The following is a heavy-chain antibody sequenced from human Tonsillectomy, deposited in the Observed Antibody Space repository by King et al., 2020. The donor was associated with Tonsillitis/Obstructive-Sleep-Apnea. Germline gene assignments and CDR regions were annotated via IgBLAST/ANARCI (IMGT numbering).Heavy chain of an antibody. Sequence: QLVQSGAEVKKPGASVKVSCKASGYTFTTYGISWVRQAPGQRLEWMGWISAYNFKTNYAQKFQDRFTMTIDTSTSTAYMELRSLRSDDTAVYYCARGGRLQQYENRGYHYGGIDYWGQGTLVTVSS. D-gene: IGHD3-22*01. V-gene: IGHV1-18*01. CDR2: ISAYNFKT. CDR3: ARGGRLQQYENRGYHYGGIDY. J-gene: IGHJ4*02. CDR1: GYTFTTYG.